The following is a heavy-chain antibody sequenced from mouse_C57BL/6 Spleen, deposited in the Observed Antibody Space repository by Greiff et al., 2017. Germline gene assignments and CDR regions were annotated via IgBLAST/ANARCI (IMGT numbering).Heavy chain of an antibody. V-gene: IGHV1-69*01. D-gene: IGHD2-1*01. Sequence: VQLQQPGAELVMPGASVKLSCKASGYTFTSYWMHWVKQRPGQGLEWIGEIDPSDSYTNYNQKFKGKSTLTVAKSSSTAYMQLSSLPSEDSAVDYCARRDDGKLYYARDCWGQGTSGTVAS. CDR2: IDPSDSYT. CDR3: ARRDDGKLYYARDC. CDR1: GYTFTSYW. J-gene: IGHJ4*01.